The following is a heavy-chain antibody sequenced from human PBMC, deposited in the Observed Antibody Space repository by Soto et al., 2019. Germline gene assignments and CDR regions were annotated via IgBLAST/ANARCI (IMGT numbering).Heavy chain of an antibody. Sequence: SETLSLTCTVSGGSISSYYWSWIRQPPGKGLEWIGYIYYSGSTNYNPSLKSRVTISVDTSKNQFSLKLSSVTAADTAVYYCAGNLFRGAPPPLSFDPWGQGTLVTVSS. CDR3: AGNLFRGAPPPLSFDP. CDR2: IYYSGST. J-gene: IGHJ5*02. CDR1: GGSISSYY. V-gene: IGHV4-59*01. D-gene: IGHD3-10*01.